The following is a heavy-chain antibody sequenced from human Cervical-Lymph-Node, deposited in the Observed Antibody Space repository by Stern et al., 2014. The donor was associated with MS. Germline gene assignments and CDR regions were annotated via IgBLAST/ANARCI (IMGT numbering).Heavy chain of an antibody. CDR3: ASGGLGGWYNY. D-gene: IGHD6-19*01. CDR2: IYPGVSDP. V-gene: IGHV5-51*03. Sequence: EDQLVESGAGVKKPGGSLKISCQGSGYNFTSYWVGWVRQMPGKGLEWMGIIYPGVSDPKYSPSFQGQVTFSVDKSISTAYLHWSSLKASDTAMYYCASGGLGGWYNYWGQGTLVTVSS. J-gene: IGHJ4*02. CDR1: GYNFTSYW.